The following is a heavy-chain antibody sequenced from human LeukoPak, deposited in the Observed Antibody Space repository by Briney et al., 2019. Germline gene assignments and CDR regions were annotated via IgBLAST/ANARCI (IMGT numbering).Heavy chain of an antibody. CDR3: ARGILEWLLQDYYYMDV. CDR1: GDSVSSNSAA. V-gene: IGHV6-1*01. D-gene: IGHD3-3*01. J-gene: IGHJ6*03. Sequence: SQTLSLTCAISGDSVSSNSAAWNWIRQSPSRGLEWLGRTYYRSKWYNDYAVSVKSRITINPDTSKNQFSLQLNSVTPEDTAVYYCARGILEWLLQDYYYMDVWGKGTTITVSS. CDR2: TYYRSKWYN.